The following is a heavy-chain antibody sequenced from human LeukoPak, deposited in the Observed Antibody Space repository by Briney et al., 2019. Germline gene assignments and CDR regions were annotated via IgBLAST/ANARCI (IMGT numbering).Heavy chain of an antibody. CDR2: IYHSGST. D-gene: IGHD2-2*01. CDR1: GGSISSGGYY. J-gene: IGHJ6*03. Sequence: SETLSLTCTVSGGSISSGGYYWSWIRQPPGKGLEWIGYIYHSGSTYYNPSLKSRVTISVDRSKNQFSLKLSSVTAADTAVYYCARVVVTDLYYYYMDVWGKGTTVTVSS. V-gene: IGHV4-30-2*01. CDR3: ARVVVTDLYYYYMDV.